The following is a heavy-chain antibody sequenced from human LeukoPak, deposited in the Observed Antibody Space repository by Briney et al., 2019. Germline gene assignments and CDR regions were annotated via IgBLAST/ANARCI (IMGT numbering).Heavy chain of an antibody. D-gene: IGHD6-19*01. V-gene: IGHV4-59*01. CDR1: GGSISSFY. J-gene: IGHJ4*02. CDR3: ARDPTSGWYYFDY. CDR2: INYSGST. Sequence: SETLSLTCIGSGGSISSFYWSWIRQPPGRGLEWIGYINYSGSTSHNPSLESRVTISVDKSKNQFSLKLSSVTAADTAVYFCARDPTSGWYYFDYWGQGILVTVSS.